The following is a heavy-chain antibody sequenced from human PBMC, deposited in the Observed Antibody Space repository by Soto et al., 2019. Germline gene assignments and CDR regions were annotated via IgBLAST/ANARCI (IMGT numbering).Heavy chain of an antibody. J-gene: IGHJ6*02. CDR2: ISGRGGST. Sequence: EVQLLESGGGLVQPGGSLRLSCAASGFTFSTFAMNWVRQAPGKGLEWVSGISGRGGSTSYAESVKGRFTISRDNSENTLYLQMNSLRAEDTAAYSCAKGLGDYSYSYYYAMDVWGQGTTVTVSS. V-gene: IGHV3-23*01. CDR1: GFTFSTFA. D-gene: IGHD4-17*01. CDR3: AKGLGDYSYSYYYAMDV.